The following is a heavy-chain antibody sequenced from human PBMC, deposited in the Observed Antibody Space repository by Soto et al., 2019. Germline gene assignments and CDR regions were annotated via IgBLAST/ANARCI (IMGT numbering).Heavy chain of an antibody. D-gene: IGHD3-22*01. V-gene: IGHV4-59*01. CDR1: GGSISSYY. J-gene: IGHJ3*02. CDR3: ARDTKYYYDSSGYYGNDAFDI. Sequence: PSETLSLTCTVSGGSISSYYWSWIRQPPGKGLEWIGYIYYSGSTNYNTSFKSRVTISVDTSKNQFSLKLSSVTVADTAVYYCARDTKYYYDSSGYYGNDAFDIWGQGTMVTVSS. CDR2: IYYSGST.